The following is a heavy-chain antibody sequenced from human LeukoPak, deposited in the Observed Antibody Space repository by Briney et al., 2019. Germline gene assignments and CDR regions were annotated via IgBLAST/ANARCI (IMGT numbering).Heavy chain of an antibody. J-gene: IGHJ6*03. CDR2: ISSSGSTI. CDR1: GFTFSDYY. V-gene: IGHV3-11*04. Sequence: GGSLRLSCAASGFTFSDYYMSWIRQAPGKGLEWVSYISSSGSTIYYADSVKGRFTISRDNAKNSLYLQMNSLRAEDTAVYYCARLRSWSYYYYYYMDVWGKGTTVTVSS. CDR3: ARLRSWSYYYYYYMDV.